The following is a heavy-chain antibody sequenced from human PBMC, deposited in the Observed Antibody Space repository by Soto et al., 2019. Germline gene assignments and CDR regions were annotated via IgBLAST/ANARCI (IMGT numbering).Heavy chain of an antibody. CDR2: IYYSGST. Sequence: TLSLTCTVSGGSISSGGYYWSWIRQHPGKGLEWIGYIYYSGSTYYNPSLKSRVTISVDTSKNQFSLKLSSVTAADTAVYYCASSVYDSSGYYYEEDAFDICGQGTMVTVSS. CDR3: ASSVYDSSGYYYEEDAFDI. D-gene: IGHD3-22*01. V-gene: IGHV4-31*03. CDR1: GGSISSGGYY. J-gene: IGHJ3*02.